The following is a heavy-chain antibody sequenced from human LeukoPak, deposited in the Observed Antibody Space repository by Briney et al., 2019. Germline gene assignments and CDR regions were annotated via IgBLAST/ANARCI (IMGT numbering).Heavy chain of an antibody. CDR2: IKTDGSYT. V-gene: IGHV3-74*01. D-gene: IGHD2-15*01. J-gene: IGHJ6*03. Sequence: GGSLRLSCVASEFTLSNYWMHWVRQGPGKGLVWVARIKTDGSYTYYADSVKGRFTISRDNSKNTLYLQMNSLRAEDTAIYYCAKNGGRGAYCTGGTCYPYFYYYMDVWGKGTTVTI. CDR1: EFTLSNYW. CDR3: AKNGGRGAYCTGGTCYPYFYYYMDV.